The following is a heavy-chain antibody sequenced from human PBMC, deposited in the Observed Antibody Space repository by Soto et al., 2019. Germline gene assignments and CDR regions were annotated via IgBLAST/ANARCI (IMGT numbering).Heavy chain of an antibody. CDR2: ISSSGSTI. D-gene: IGHD3-10*01. J-gene: IGHJ4*02. V-gene: IGHV3-48*03. CDR1: GFTFSSYE. CDR3: ARDGYYGSGSYHRVY. Sequence: VGSLRLSCAASGFTFSSYEMNWVRQAPGKGLEWVSYISSSGSTIYYADSVKGRFTISRDNAKNSLYLQMNSLRAEDTAVYYCARDGYYGSGSYHRVYWGQGTLVTVSS.